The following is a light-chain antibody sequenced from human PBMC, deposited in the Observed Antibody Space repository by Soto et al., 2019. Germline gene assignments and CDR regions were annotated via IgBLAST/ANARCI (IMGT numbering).Light chain of an antibody. CDR2: AAS. Sequence: DIQMTRSPSSLSASVGDRVTISCRASQDISNYLNWYQQKPGKAPQLLIYAASSFHSGVPSRFSPSGSGTDFTLTISSLQPEDFATYFCQQSYSTLLTFGGGTKVDIK. CDR3: QQSYSTLLT. V-gene: IGKV1-39*01. CDR1: QDISNY. J-gene: IGKJ4*01.